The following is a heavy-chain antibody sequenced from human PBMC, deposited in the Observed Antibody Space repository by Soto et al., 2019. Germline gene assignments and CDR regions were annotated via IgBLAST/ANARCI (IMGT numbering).Heavy chain of an antibody. CDR1: GGSISSSSYY. CDR3: ASRRRSEHSSSSNWFDP. Sequence: SETLSLTCTVSGGSISSSSYYWGWIRQPPGKGLEWIGSIYYSGSTYYNPSLKSRVTISVDTSKNQFSLKLSSVTAADTAVYYCASRRRSEHSSSSNWFDPSGQGTLVPVAS. V-gene: IGHV4-39*01. D-gene: IGHD6-13*01. J-gene: IGHJ5*02. CDR2: IYYSGST.